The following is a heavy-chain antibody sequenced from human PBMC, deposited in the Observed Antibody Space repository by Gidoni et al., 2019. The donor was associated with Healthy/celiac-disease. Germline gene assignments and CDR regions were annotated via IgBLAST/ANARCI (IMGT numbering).Heavy chain of an antibody. CDR2: IWYDGSNK. CDR1: GFTFSSYG. J-gene: IGHJ6*02. V-gene: IGHV3-33*01. D-gene: IGHD5-18*01. CDR3: AREVQLWPEGYGMDV. Sequence: QVQLVESGGGVVQPGRSLRLSCAASGFTFSSYGMHWVRQAPGKGLEWVAVIWYDGSNKYYADSVKGRFTISRDNSKNTLYLQMNSLRAEDTAVYYCAREVQLWPEGYGMDVWGQGTTVTVSS.